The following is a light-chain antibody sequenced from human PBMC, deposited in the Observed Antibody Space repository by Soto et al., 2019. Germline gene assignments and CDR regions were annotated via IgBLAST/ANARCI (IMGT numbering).Light chain of an antibody. V-gene: IGKV3-20*01. CDR3: QQYGRTSWT. CDR2: GAS. CDR1: QSVSTNF. Sequence: EIVLTQSPGTLSLSPGEGATLSCRASQSVSTNFFAWYQQKPGQAPRLLIYGASTRATGIPDRFSGSGSGTDFTLTISRLETEDFAVYYCQQYGRTSWTFGLGTEVEIK. J-gene: IGKJ1*01.